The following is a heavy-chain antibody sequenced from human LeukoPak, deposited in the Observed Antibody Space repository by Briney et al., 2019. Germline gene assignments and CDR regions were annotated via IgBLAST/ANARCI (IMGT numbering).Heavy chain of an antibody. Sequence: GGSLRLSCTASGFTFGDCAMSWFRQAPGKGLEWVGFIRSKAYGGTTEYAASVKGRFTISTDHPKSIAYLQMNSLKTEDTAVYYCTRDRSPHIVVVPAASYYWGQGTLVTVSS. D-gene: IGHD2-2*01. CDR3: TRDRSPHIVVVPAASYY. CDR2: IRSKAYGGTT. CDR1: GFTFGDCA. J-gene: IGHJ4*02. V-gene: IGHV3-49*03.